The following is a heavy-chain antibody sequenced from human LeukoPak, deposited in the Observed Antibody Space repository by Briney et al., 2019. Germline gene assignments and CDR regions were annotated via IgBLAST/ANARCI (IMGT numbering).Heavy chain of an antibody. CDR1: GFTFSTYW. V-gene: IGHV3-7*01. CDR2: IKQDGSEK. D-gene: IGHD1-26*01. J-gene: IGHJ4*02. CDR3: ARDEVGATTEFDY. Sequence: GGSLRLSCAASGFTFSTYWMTWVRQAPGKGLEWVANIKQDGSEKYYVDSVKGRFTISRDNAKNSLYLQMNSLRAEDTAVYYCARDEVGATTEFDYWGQGTLVTVSS.